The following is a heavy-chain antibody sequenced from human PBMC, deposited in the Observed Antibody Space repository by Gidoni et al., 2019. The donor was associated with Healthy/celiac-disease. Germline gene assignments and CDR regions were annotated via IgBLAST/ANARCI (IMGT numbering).Heavy chain of an antibody. D-gene: IGHD3-10*01. CDR2: PETSGT. CDR3: ARPVITMVRDPSGMDV. V-gene: IGHV1-2*02. J-gene: IGHJ6*02. Sequence: PETSGTNYAQKFQGRVTMTRDTSISTAYMELSRLRSDDTAVYYCARPVITMVRDPSGMDVWGQGTTVTVSS.